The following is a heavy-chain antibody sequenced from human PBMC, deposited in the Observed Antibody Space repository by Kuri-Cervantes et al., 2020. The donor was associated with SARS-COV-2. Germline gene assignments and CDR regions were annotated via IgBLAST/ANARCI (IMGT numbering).Heavy chain of an antibody. CDR3: VRVGTAGSWGAFDI. D-gene: IGHD3-10*01. Sequence: GESLKISCAASGFTFSSYAMSWVRQAPGKGLEWVSTISGSGGSTYYADSVKGRFTISRDNSKNTLYLQMNSLRAEDTAVYYCVRVGTAGSWGAFDIWGQGTMVTVSS. V-gene: IGHV3-23*01. CDR2: ISGSGGST. J-gene: IGHJ3*02. CDR1: GFTFSSYA.